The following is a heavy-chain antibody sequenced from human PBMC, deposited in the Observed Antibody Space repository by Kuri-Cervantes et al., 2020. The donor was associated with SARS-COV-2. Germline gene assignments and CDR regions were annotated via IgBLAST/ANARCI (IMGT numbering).Heavy chain of an antibody. CDR2: IIPIFGTA. CDR3: ASRYCSGGSCYSLYAFDI. Sequence: SVKVSCKASGGTFSSYAISWVRQAPGQGLEWMGGIIPIFGTANYAQKFQGRVTITADESTSTAYMELSSLRSEDTAVYYCASRYCSGGSCYSLYAFDIWGQGTMVTVAS. V-gene: IGHV1-69*13. J-gene: IGHJ3*02. D-gene: IGHD2-15*01. CDR1: GGTFSSYA.